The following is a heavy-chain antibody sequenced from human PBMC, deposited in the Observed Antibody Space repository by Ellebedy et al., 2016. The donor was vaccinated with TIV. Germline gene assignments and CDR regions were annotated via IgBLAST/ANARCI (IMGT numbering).Heavy chain of an antibody. CDR1: GFTFSSYG. V-gene: IGHV3-33*08. D-gene: IGHD3-10*01. CDR3: ARDYYGPGSYWGY. CDR2: IWYDGSNK. J-gene: IGHJ4*02. Sequence: GGSLRLSCAASGFTFSSYGMHWVRQAPGKGLEWVAVIWYDGSNKYYADSVKGRFTISRDNSKNTLYLQMNSLRAEDTAVYYCARDYYGPGSYWGYWGQGTLVTVSS.